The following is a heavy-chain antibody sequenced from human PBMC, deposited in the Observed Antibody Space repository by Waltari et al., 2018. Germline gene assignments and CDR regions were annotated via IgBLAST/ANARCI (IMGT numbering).Heavy chain of an antibody. J-gene: IGHJ4*02. CDR2: IDWDDDK. V-gene: IGHV2-70*16. CDR3: ARTALDPVFGVVIIDY. D-gene: IGHD3-3*01. Sequence: QVTLKESGPVLVKPTQTLTLTCTFSGFSLSTSGMCVSWIRQPPGKALEWLARIDWDDDKFYSTSLKTRLTISKDTSKNQVVLTMTNMDPVDTATYYCARTALDPVFGVVIIDYWGQGTLVTVSS. CDR1: GFSLSTSGMC.